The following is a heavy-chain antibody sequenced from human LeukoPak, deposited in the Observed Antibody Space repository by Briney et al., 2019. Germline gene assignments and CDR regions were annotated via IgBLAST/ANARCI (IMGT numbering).Heavy chain of an antibody. Sequence: GGSLRLSCAASGFTFSSYWMSWIRQAPGKGLEWVSYISSSGSTIYYADSVKGRFTISRDNAKNSLYLQMNSLRAEDTAVYYCAREPHYTEAFDIWGQGTMVTVSS. J-gene: IGHJ3*02. CDR3: AREPHYTEAFDI. CDR2: ISSSGSTI. D-gene: IGHD3-3*01. CDR1: GFTFSSYW. V-gene: IGHV3-11*01.